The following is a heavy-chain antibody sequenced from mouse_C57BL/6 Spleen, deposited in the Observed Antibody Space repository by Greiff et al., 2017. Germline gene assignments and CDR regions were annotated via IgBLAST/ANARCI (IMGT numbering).Heavy chain of an antibody. V-gene: IGHV2-5*01. Sequence: VQLVESGPGLVQPSQSLSITCTVSGFSLTSYGVHWVRQSPGKGLEWLGVIWRGGSTDYNAAFMSRLSITKDNSKSQVFFKMNSLQADDTAIYYCAKNRDDYDYAMDYWGQGTSVTVSS. D-gene: IGHD2-4*01. J-gene: IGHJ4*01. CDR2: IWRGGST. CDR1: GFSLTSYG. CDR3: AKNRDDYDYAMDY.